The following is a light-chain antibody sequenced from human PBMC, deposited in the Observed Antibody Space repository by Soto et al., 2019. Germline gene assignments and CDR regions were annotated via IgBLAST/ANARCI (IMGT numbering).Light chain of an antibody. V-gene: IGKV3-20*01. CDR1: QAVSGTY. CDR2: GAS. CDR3: QQHGLSPYT. J-gene: IGKJ2*01. Sequence: EIVLTQSPGTLSLSPGESATVSCRASQAVSGTYLIWLQQKPGQAPRLLIYGASSRATGIPDRFTGSGSVRDFTLSINRVEPEDSAVYYCQQHGLSPYTFGQGTRLEI.